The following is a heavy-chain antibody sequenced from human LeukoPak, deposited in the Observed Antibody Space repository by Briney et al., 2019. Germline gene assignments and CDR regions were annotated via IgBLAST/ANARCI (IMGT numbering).Heavy chain of an antibody. J-gene: IGHJ3*01. Sequence: PSETLSLTCAVYGGSFSGYYWSWIRQPPGKGLEWIGEINHSGSTNYNPSLKSRVTISVDTSKNQFSLKLSSVTAADTAVYYCARDLRRANYGDYGAFDFWGQGTMVTVSS. CDR1: GGSFSGYY. D-gene: IGHD4-17*01. CDR2: INHSGST. V-gene: IGHV4-34*01. CDR3: ARDLRRANYGDYGAFDF.